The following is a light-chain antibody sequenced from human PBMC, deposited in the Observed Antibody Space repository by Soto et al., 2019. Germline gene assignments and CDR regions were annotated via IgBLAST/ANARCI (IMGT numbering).Light chain of an antibody. J-gene: IGLJ3*02. CDR1: SSDVGGYNY. Sequence: QSVLTQPASVSGSPGQSITISCTGTSSDVGGYNYVSWYQQHPGKAPKLMIYEVSNRPSGVSNRFSGSKSGNTASLTISGLQAEDAPHYYCGSYATSSTLVVFGGGTKVTVL. V-gene: IGLV2-14*01. CDR2: EVS. CDR3: GSYATSSTLVV.